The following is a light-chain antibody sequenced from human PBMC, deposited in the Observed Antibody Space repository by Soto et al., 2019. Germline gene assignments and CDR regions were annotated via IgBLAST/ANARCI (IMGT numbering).Light chain of an antibody. J-gene: IGLJ1*01. CDR2: EVS. V-gene: IGLV2-14*01. CDR1: SSDVGAYNH. Sequence: QSVLTQPASVSGSPGQSITISCTGTSSDVGAYNHVSWYQEHPRKAPKLMIYEVSIGPSAVTTRFSGSKSGNTASLTISGLQPEDEADYYCSSYTSSSTTDVFGTGTNVTVL. CDR3: SSYTSSSTTDV.